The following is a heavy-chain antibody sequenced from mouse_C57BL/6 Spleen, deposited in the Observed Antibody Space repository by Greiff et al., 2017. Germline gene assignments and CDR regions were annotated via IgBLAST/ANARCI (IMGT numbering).Heavy chain of an antibody. CDR1: GFTFSSYT. CDR3: ARRAYYYGNFDY. Sequence: EVMLVESGGGLVKPGGSLKLSCAASGFTFSSYTMSWVRQTPEKRLEWVATISGGGGNTYYPDSVKGRFTISSDNAKNTLYLQMSSLRSEDTALYYCARRAYYYGNFDYWGQGTTLTVSS. V-gene: IGHV5-9*01. J-gene: IGHJ2*01. D-gene: IGHD1-1*01. CDR2: ISGGGGNT.